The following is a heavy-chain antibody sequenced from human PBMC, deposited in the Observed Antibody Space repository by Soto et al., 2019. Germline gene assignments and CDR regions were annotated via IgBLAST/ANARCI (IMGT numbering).Heavy chain of an antibody. Sequence: TSETLSLTCTVSGGSVSSGSYYWSWIRQPPGKGLEWIGYIYYSGSTNYNPSLKSRVTISVDTSKNQFSLKLSSVTAADTAVYYCARVSTAMGLYYYYGMDVRGQGTSVTASS. D-gene: IGHD5-18*01. CDR1: GGSVSSGSYY. V-gene: IGHV4-61*01. CDR3: ARVSTAMGLYYYYGMDV. J-gene: IGHJ6*01. CDR2: IYYSGST.